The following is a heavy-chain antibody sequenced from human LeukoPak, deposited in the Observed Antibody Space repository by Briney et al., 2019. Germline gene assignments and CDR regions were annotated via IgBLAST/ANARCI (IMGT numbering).Heavy chain of an antibody. V-gene: IGHV4-61*01. Sequence: SETLSLTCTVSGGSISISSYYWSWIRQSPGKGLEWIGYVFYSGKTDYSPSLRSRVSMSVDTSKTQFSLKLSSVTAADTAVYYCARAHSHTGSSSFYSEGDFDYWGQGTLVTVSS. J-gene: IGHJ4*02. CDR2: VFYSGKT. D-gene: IGHD6-13*01. CDR1: GGSISISSYY. CDR3: ARAHSHTGSSSFYSEGDFDY.